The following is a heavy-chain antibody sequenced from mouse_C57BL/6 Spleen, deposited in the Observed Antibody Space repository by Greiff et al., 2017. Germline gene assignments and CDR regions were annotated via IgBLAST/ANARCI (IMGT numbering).Heavy chain of an antibody. CDR2: IDPSDSYT. D-gene: IGHD3-2*02. CDR3: ARSGSSGYGAMDY. V-gene: IGHV1-50*01. J-gene: IGHJ4*01. Sequence: QVQLQQPGAELVKPGASVKLSCKASGYTFTSYWMQWVKQRPGQGLEWIGEIDPSDSYTNYNQKFKGKATLTVDTSSSTAYMQLSSLTSEDSAVYYCARSGSSGYGAMDYWCQGTSVTVSS. CDR1: GYTFTSYW.